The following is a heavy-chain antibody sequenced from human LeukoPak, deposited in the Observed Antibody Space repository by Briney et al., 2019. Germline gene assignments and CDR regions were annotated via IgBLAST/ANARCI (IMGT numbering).Heavy chain of an antibody. CDR1: GFTFSSYA. V-gene: IGHV3-23*01. CDR2: ISGSGGST. Sequence: GGSLRLSCAASGFTFSSYAMRWVRQAPGKGLEWVSAISGSGGSTYYADSVKGRFTISRDNSKNMLYLQMNSLRAEDTAVYYCAKGYSSTNCYRWGQGTLVTVSS. J-gene: IGHJ4*02. D-gene: IGHD2-2*01. CDR3: AKGYSSTNCYR.